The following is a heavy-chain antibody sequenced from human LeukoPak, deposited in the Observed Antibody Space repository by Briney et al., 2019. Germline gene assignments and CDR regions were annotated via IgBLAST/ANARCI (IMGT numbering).Heavy chain of an antibody. CDR1: GGSFSGYY. CDR2: INHSGST. CDR3: ARDRVGATAGFDY. V-gene: IGHV4-34*01. J-gene: IGHJ4*02. D-gene: IGHD1-26*01. Sequence: SETLSLTCAVYGGSFSGYYWSWIRQPPGKGLEWIGEINHSGSTNYNPSLKSRVTISVDMSKNQFSLKLSSVTAADTAVYYCARDRVGATAGFDYWGQGTLVTVSS.